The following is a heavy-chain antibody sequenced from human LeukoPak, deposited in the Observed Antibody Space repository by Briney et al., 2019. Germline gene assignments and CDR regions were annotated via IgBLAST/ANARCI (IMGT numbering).Heavy chain of an antibody. CDR3: ARRAVVRGGISHLFDP. D-gene: IGHD3-10*01. Sequence: ASVKVSSKASGYTFTVHYMHSVRQAPGQGLEWMGWINTNSGGTNYTQKFQGRVTTTTDTTISTAYMEMSTLRSHDTAVSYCARRAVVRGGISHLFDPGGRETLVTVSS. CDR2: INTNSGGT. V-gene: IGHV1-2*02. CDR1: GYTFTVHY. J-gene: IGHJ5*02.